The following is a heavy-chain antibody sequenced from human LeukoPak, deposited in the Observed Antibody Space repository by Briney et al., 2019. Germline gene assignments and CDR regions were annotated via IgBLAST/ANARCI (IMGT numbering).Heavy chain of an antibody. V-gene: IGHV4-59*01. CDR1: GGSISSYY. J-gene: IGHJ6*03. CDR3: ARGDDYYDSGGYYGDGSYYYMDV. Sequence: SETLSLTCTVSGGSISSYYWSWIRQPPGKGLERIGYIYYSGSTNYNPSLKSRVTISVDTSKNQFSLKLSSVTAADTAVYYCARGDDYYDSGGYYGDGSYYYMDVWGKGTTVTVSS. CDR2: IYYSGST. D-gene: IGHD3-22*01.